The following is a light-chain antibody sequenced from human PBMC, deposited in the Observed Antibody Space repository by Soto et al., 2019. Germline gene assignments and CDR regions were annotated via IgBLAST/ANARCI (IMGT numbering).Light chain of an antibody. J-gene: IGLJ3*02. CDR3: CSSVGSPNWV. V-gene: IGLV2-23*02. Sequence: QSALTQPASVSGSPGQSITISCTGTSSDVRSCNCVSWYQQHPGKAPTLMIYEVNKRPSGVSNRFSGSKSGNTASLTISGLQAEDEADYYCCSSVGSPNWVFGGGTKLTVL. CDR2: EVN. CDR1: SSDVRSCNC.